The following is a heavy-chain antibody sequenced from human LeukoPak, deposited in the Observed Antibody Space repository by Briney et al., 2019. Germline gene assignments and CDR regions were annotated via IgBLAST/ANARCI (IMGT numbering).Heavy chain of an antibody. Sequence: ASVKVSCKASGYTFTGYYMHWVRQAPGQGLEWMGWINPNSGGTNYAQKFQGRVTITADESTSTAYMELSSLRSEDTAVYYCARGDILTGYLHYYYYYYMDVWGKGTTVTISS. D-gene: IGHD3-9*01. V-gene: IGHV1-2*02. CDR2: INPNSGGT. CDR3: ARGDILTGYLHYYYYYYMDV. CDR1: GYTFTGYY. J-gene: IGHJ6*03.